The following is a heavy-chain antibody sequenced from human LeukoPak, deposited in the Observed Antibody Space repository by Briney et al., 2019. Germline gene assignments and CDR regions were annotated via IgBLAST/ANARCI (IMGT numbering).Heavy chain of an antibody. CDR3: ARDQRVTGRPDIDY. Sequence: GRSLRLSCAASGFTFRNHWMHWVRQTPGKGLVWVSRISSDGSSTTYADSVKGRFTISRDNAKNTLYLQMNNLRAEDTAMYYCARDQRVTGRPDIDYWGQGTLVIVSS. V-gene: IGHV3-74*03. D-gene: IGHD6-6*01. J-gene: IGHJ4*02. CDR2: ISSDGSST. CDR1: GFTFRNHW.